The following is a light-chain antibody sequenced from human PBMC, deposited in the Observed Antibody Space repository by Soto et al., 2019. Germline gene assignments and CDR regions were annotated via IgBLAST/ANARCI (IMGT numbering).Light chain of an antibody. CDR1: SSDVGNYKY. CDR2: DVS. J-gene: IGLJ1*01. V-gene: IGLV2-11*01. Sequence: QSALTQPRSVSGSPGQSVTISCTGTSSDVGNYKYVSWYQQYPGKAPKLILYDVSERPSGVPDRFSGSKSANTASLTISGLQAEDEADYYCCSYAGRYTDVFGSGTKLTVL. CDR3: CSYAGRYTDV.